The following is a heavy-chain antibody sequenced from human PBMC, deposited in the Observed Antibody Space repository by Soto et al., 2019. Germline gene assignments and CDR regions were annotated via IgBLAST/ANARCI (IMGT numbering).Heavy chain of an antibody. V-gene: IGHV3-30*18. CDR3: AKDRQWLVRLGGLGEY. CDR1: GFTFSSYG. CDR2: ISYDGSNK. J-gene: IGHJ4*02. Sequence: QVQLVESGGGVVQPGRSLRLSCAASGFTFSSYGMHWVRQAPGKGLEWVAVISYDGSNKYYADSVKGRFTISRDNSKNTMYLQMNSLRAEDTAVYYCAKDRQWLVRLGGLGEYWGKGTLVTVSS. D-gene: IGHD3-16*01.